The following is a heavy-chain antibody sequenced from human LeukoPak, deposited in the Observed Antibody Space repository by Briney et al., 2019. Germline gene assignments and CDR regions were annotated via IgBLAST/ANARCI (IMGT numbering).Heavy chain of an antibody. CDR3: AKDNVRGSGWYYYGMDV. CDR1: GFTFDDYA. CDR2: ISWNSGSI. D-gene: IGHD6-25*01. Sequence: PGGSLRLSCAASGFTFDDYAMHWVRQAPGKGLEWVSGISWNSGSIGYADSVRGRFTISRDNAKNSLYLQMNSLRAEDTALYYCAKDNVRGSGWYYYGMDVWGQGTTVTVSS. V-gene: IGHV3-9*01. J-gene: IGHJ6*02.